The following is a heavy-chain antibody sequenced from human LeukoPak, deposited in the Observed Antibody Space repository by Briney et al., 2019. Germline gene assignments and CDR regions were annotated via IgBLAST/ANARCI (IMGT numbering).Heavy chain of an antibody. CDR2: IYYSGST. D-gene: IGHD3-10*01. J-gene: IGHJ4*02. V-gene: IGHV4-59*01. CDR3: ARESYYYGSGSELFFDY. CDR1: GGSISSYY. Sequence: SETLSLTCTVSGGSISSYYWSWIRQPPGKGLEWIGYIYYSGSTNYNPSLKSRVTISVDTSKNQFSLKLSSVTAADTAVYYCARESYYYGSGSELFFDYWGQGTLVTVSS.